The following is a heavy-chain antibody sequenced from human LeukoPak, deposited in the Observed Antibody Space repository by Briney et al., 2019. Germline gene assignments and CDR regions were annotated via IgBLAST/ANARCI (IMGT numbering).Heavy chain of an antibody. V-gene: IGHV3-23*01. J-gene: IGHJ4*02. Sequence: GGSLRLSCAASGFTFSSYAMSRVRQAPGKGLEWVSDISGSGAATYYADSVKGRFTISRDNSKNTLYLQMNSLRAEDTAVYYCAKGGYSSSWSYYFDYWGQETLVTVSS. CDR3: AKGGYSSSWSYYFDY. CDR2: ISGSGAAT. D-gene: IGHD6-13*01. CDR1: GFTFSSYA.